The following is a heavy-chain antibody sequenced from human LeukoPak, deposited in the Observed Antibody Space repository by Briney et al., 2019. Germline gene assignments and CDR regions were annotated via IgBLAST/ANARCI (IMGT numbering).Heavy chain of an antibody. D-gene: IGHD6-13*01. CDR3: ARGGSGQQLFPYNWFDP. Sequence: GASVKVSCKASGYTFTGYYIHWVRQAPGQGLEWMGWINPNSGGTNSAQNFQGRVTMTRDTSISTAYMELSSLRSDDTAVYYCARGGSGQQLFPYNWFDPWGQGTLVTVSS. J-gene: IGHJ5*02. CDR2: INPNSGGT. V-gene: IGHV1-2*02. CDR1: GYTFTGYY.